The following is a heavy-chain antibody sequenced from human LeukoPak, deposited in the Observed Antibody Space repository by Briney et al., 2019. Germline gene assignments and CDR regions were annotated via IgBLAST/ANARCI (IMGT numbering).Heavy chain of an antibody. J-gene: IGHJ4*02. CDR1: GFTFSSYI. CDR2: ISSSSSYI. Sequence: VVPLRFSCAASGFTFSSYIMKSFPQAPEKGLEWVSSISSSSSYIYYEDSVKGRFTISRDNAKNSLYLQMNSLRAEDTAVYYCARDVPWYSSSWYYFDYWGQGTLVTVSS. V-gene: IGHV3-21*01. D-gene: IGHD6-13*01. CDR3: ARDVPWYSSSWYYFDY.